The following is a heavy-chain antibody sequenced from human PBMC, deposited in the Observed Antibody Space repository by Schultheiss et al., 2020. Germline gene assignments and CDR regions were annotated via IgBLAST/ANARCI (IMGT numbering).Heavy chain of an antibody. Sequence: GGSLRLSCAASGFTFSSYSMNWVRQAPGKGLEWVSYISSSGSTIYYADSVKGRFTISRDNSKNTLYLQMNSLKTEDTAVYYCTTDYRSKGKLGISQGWGPGTLVNVSS. CDR3: TTDYRSKGKLGISQG. CDR2: ISSSGSTI. D-gene: IGHD7-27*01. CDR1: GFTFSSYS. J-gene: IGHJ4*02. V-gene: IGHV3-48*01.